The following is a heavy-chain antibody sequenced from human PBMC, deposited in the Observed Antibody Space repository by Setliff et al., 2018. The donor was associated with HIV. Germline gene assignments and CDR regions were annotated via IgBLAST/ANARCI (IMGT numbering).Heavy chain of an antibody. J-gene: IGHJ3*02. CDR2: VCCSGST. D-gene: IGHD3-3*01. CDR1: ADSISSHF. CDR3: ARPLTTSYNFWGDAFAI. Sequence: SETLSLTCTVSADSISSHFCSWIRQPPGKGLEWIGSVCCSGSTKYNPSLKSRVTISVDTTKNQFSLKLTSVTAADTAVYFCARPLTTSYNFWGDAFAIWGPGKMVTVSS. V-gene: IGHV4-59*08.